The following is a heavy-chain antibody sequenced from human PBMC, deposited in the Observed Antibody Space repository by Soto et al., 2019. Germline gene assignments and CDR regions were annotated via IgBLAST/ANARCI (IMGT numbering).Heavy chain of an antibody. Sequence: QPGGSLRLSCSASGFTFSYYAMSWVRQPPGKGLEWVSVISAGGSTYYADSVKGRFTVSRAISKNTLYLQTNSLRAEDTAVYYCANXPIWCSSTSCYTEGFDYWGQGTLVTVSS. CDR2: ISAGGST. CDR3: ANXPIWCSSTSCYTEGFDY. V-gene: IGHV3-23*01. CDR1: GFTFSYYA. J-gene: IGHJ4*02. D-gene: IGHD2-2*02.